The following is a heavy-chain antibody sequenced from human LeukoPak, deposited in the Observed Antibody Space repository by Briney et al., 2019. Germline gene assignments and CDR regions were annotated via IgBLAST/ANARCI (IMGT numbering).Heavy chain of an antibody. CDR3: ARGGASSGWYDNWFDP. CDR2: MNHSGSS. Sequence: SETLSLTCAVYGGSFSGYYWNWIRQPPGKGLEWIGEMNHSGSSNYNPSLKSRVTISVDTSKNQFSLKLSSVTAADTAVYYCARGGASSGWYDNWFDPWGQGTLVTVSS. J-gene: IGHJ5*02. V-gene: IGHV4-34*01. CDR1: GGSFSGYY. D-gene: IGHD6-19*01.